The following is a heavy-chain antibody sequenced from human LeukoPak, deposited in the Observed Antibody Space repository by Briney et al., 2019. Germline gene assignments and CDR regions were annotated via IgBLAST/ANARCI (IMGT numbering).Heavy chain of an antibody. V-gene: IGHV1-69*04. CDR1: GGTFSSYA. J-gene: IGHJ4*02. Sequence: SVKVSCKASGGTFSSYAISWVGQAPGQGLEWMGRIIPILGIANYAQKFQGRVTITADKSTSTAYMELSSLRSEDTAVYYCASSRVGARTGFDYWGQGTLVTVSS. D-gene: IGHD1-26*01. CDR3: ASSRVGARTGFDY. CDR2: IIPILGIA.